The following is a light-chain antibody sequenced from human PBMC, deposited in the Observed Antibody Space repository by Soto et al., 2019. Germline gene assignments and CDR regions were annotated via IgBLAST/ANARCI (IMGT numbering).Light chain of an antibody. Sequence: DIQMTQYPSSLSASVGDRVTITCRASQGIANQLAWYQQKPGKAPNLLIYAASTLQSGVPSRFSGSGFGTDFTLTISSLQPEDVATYYCHQYKSDPYTFGPGTKVDIK. CDR2: AAS. V-gene: IGKV1-27*01. CDR3: HQYKSDPYT. J-gene: IGKJ3*01. CDR1: QGIANQ.